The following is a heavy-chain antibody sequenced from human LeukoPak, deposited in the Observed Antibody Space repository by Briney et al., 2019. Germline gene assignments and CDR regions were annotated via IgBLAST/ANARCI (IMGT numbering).Heavy chain of an antibody. CDR3: ARVVGGSYCFSD. V-gene: IGHV1-46*01. D-gene: IGHD1-26*01. J-gene: IGHJ4*02. CDR1: GYTFTSYY. Sequence: ASVKVSCKASGYTFTSYYMHWVRQAPGQGLEWMGIINPGGGSTSYAQKFQGRVTMTRDMSTSTVYMELSSLRSEDTAVYYCARVVGGSYCFSDWGQGTLVTVSS. CDR2: INPGGGST.